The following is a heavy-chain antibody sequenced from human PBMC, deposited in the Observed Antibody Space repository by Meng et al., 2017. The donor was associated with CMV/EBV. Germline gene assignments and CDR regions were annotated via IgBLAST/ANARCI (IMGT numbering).Heavy chain of an antibody. CDR1: GFTFSNAW. Sequence: GESLKISCAASGFTFSNAWMSWVRQAPGKGLEWVGHIKSKTDGGTTDYAAPVKGRFTISRDDSKNTLYLQMNSLKTEDTAVYYCTTDDGRGAHSGSYWGWGQGTLVTVSS. CDR3: TTDDGRGAHSGSYWG. CDR2: IKSKTDGGTT. J-gene: IGHJ4*02. V-gene: IGHV3-15*01. D-gene: IGHD1-26*01.